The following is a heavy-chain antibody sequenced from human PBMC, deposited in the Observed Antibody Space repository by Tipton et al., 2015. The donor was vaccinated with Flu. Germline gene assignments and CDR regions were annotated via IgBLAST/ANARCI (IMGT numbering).Heavy chain of an antibody. V-gene: IGHV4-34*01. D-gene: IGHD6-13*01. CDR3: ASQYSSSGYAAFDS. CDR2: INHSRST. CDR1: GGSFSGYY. Sequence: TLSLTCAVYGGSFSGYYWSWIRQPPGTGLEWIGEINHSRSTNYNPSLKSRVTISVDTSKNQFSLKLSSVTASDTAVYYCASQYSSSGYAAFDSWGQGTMVTVSS. J-gene: IGHJ3*02.